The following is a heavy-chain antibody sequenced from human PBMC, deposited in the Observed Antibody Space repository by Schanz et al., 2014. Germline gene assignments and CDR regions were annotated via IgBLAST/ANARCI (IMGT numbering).Heavy chain of an antibody. J-gene: IGHJ4*02. V-gene: IGHV3-30*04. CDR3: ARGVARERYSDWLELDY. D-gene: IGHD3-9*01. CDR2: ILYEGNDK. CDR1: GFTFSTCA. Sequence: QVQLVESGGGVVQPGRSLRLSCAASGFTFSTCAMHWVRQAPGKGLEWVAVILYEGNDKYYGDSVKGRFTISRDSPKNRLYLQMNSLRPEDSGVYYCARGVARERYSDWLELDYWGQGTLVTVSS.